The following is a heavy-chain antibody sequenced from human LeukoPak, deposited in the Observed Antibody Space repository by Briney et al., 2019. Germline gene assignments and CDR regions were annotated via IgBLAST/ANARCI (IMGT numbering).Heavy chain of an antibody. CDR2: ISSSSSYI. D-gene: IGHD3-16*01. CDR1: GVTFSSYS. V-gene: IGHV3-21*01. J-gene: IGHJ5*02. CDR3: ARGFGGLGELLP. Sequence: GGPLRLSCAASGVTFSSYSMNWVRQAPGKGLEWVSSISSSSSYIYYADSVKGRFTISRDNAQNPLYLQMNSLSAEDTAVYYCARGFGGLGELLPWGQGTLVTVSS.